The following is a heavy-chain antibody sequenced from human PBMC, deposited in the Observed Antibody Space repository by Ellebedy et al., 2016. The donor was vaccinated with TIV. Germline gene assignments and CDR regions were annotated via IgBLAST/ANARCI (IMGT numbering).Heavy chain of an antibody. J-gene: IGHJ4*02. V-gene: IGHV3-7*01. CDR3: ASRYYDSSGYPIADY. Sequence: GESLKISXAASGFTFSSYWMSWVRQAPGKGLEWVANIKQDGSEKYYVDSVKGRFTISRDNAKNSLYLQMNSLRAEDTAVYYCASRYYDSSGYPIADYWGQGTLVTVSS. CDR2: IKQDGSEK. CDR1: GFTFSSYW. D-gene: IGHD3-22*01.